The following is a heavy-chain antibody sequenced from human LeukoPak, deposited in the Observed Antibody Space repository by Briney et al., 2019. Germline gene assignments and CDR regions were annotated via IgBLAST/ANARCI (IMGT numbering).Heavy chain of an antibody. D-gene: IGHD3-3*01. CDR2: MNPNSGNT. J-gene: IGHJ5*02. V-gene: IGHV1-8*03. Sequence: ASVKASCKASGGTFSSYAINWVRQATGQGLEWMGWMNPNSGNTGYAQKFQGRVTITRNTSISTAYMELSSLRSEDTAVYYCARAHSNYDFWSGQSSSWFDPWGQGTLVTVSS. CDR1: GGTFSSYA. CDR3: ARAHSNYDFWSGQSSSWFDP.